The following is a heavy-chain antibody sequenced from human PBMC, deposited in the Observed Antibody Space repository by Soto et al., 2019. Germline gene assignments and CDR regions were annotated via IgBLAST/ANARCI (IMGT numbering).Heavy chain of an antibody. Sequence: SQTLSLTCAISGDSVSSNSAAWNWIRQSPSRGLEWLGRTYYRSKWYNDYAESVKSRITMNPDTSKNQFSLHLNSVTPEDTAVYYCARDPPDFHSAFDYWGQGTLVTVSS. J-gene: IGHJ4*02. CDR2: TYYRSKWYN. CDR1: GDSVSSNSAA. V-gene: IGHV6-1*01. CDR3: ARDPPDFHSAFDY. D-gene: IGHD4-4*01.